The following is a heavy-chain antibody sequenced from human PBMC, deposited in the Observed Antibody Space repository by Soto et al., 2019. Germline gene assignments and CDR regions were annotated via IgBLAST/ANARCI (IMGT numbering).Heavy chain of an antibody. J-gene: IGHJ4*02. CDR2: ISWDGGST. CDR1: GFTFDDYT. Sequence: EVQLVESGGVVVQPGGSLRLSCAASGFTFDDYTMHWVRQAPGKGLEWVSFISWDGGSTSYADSVKGRFTISRDNSKNSLYLQMNSLRTEDTALYYCAKDLMRRYYYDSSGYGHWGQGTLVTVSS. V-gene: IGHV3-43*01. CDR3: AKDLMRRYYYDSSGYGH. D-gene: IGHD3-22*01.